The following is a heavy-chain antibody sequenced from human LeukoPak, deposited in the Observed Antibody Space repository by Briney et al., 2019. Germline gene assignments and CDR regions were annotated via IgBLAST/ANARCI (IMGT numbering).Heavy chain of an antibody. CDR2: ISSGSSTI. CDR1: GFTLSSYS. CDR3: ARDNFDWRPLDC. J-gene: IGHJ4*02. Sequence: PGGSLRLSCVASGFTLSSYSMNWVRQAPGKGLEWVSYISSGSSTIYYADSVKGRFTISRDNAKNSLYVEVNNLRGEDTAVYYCARDNFDWRPLDCWGQGTLVTVSS. V-gene: IGHV3-48*04. D-gene: IGHD3-9*01.